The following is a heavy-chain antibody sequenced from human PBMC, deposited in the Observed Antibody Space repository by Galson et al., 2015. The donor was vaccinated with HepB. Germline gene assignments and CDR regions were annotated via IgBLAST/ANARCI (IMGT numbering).Heavy chain of an antibody. D-gene: IGHD3-9*01. V-gene: IGHV3-30*04. Sequence: SCKVSGYTLTELSMHWVRQAPGKGLEWVAVISYDGSNKYYADSVKGRFTISRDNSKNTLYLQMNSLRAEDTAVYYCASRPPGVLRYFDWFIDAFDIWGQGTMVTVSS. CDR1: GYTLTELS. J-gene: IGHJ3*02. CDR3: ASRPPGVLRYFDWFIDAFDI. CDR2: ISYDGSNK.